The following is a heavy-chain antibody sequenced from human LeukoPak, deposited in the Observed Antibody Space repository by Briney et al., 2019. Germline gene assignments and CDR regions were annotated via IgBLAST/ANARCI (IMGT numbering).Heavy chain of an antibody. D-gene: IGHD6-19*01. J-gene: IGHJ4*02. Sequence: PGGSLRLSCAASGFTFSSYAMSWVRQAPGKGLEWVSAISGSGGSTYYADSVKGRFAISRDNSKNTLYLQMTSLRAEDTAVYYCAKGSSWLVLARGYFDYWGQGTLVTVSS. V-gene: IGHV3-23*01. CDR2: ISGSGGST. CDR1: GFTFSSYA. CDR3: AKGSSWLVLARGYFDY.